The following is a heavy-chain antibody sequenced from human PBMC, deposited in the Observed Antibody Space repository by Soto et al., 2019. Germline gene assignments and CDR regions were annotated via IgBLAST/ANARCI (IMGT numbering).Heavy chain of an antibody. J-gene: IGHJ4*02. V-gene: IGHV1-2*04. D-gene: IGHD6-19*01. CDR2: INPNSGGT. CDR3: ARGAVAGTPHFDY. CDR1: GYTFTGYY. Sequence: ASVKVSCKASGYTFTGYYMHWVRQAPGQGLEWVGWINPNSGGTNYAQKFQGWVTMTRDTSISTAYMELSRLRSDDTAVYYCARGAVAGTPHFDYWGQGTLVTVSS.